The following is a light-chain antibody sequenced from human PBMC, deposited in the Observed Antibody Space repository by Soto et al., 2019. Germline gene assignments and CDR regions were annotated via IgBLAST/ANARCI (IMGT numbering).Light chain of an antibody. Sequence: EIVLTQSPGTLSFSPGERATISCRASQSVRNNYLAWYQHIPGQSPRVLIYAASNRATGITDRFSGSGSGTDFTLTISRLELEEFAVYYCQQYGNSWSFGQGTKVEIK. J-gene: IGKJ1*01. CDR1: QSVRNNY. CDR2: AAS. V-gene: IGKV3-20*01. CDR3: QQYGNSWS.